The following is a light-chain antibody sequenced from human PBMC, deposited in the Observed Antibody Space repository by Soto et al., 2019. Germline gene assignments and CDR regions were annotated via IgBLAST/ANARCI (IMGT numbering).Light chain of an antibody. Sequence: EFLLSAXXXPXXLXPXGKSPPSFRASQTVRNNYLAWYQQKPGQAPRLLIYDASSRATGIPDRFSGGGSGTDFTLTISRLEPEDFAVYYCQQFSSYPLTFGGGTKVDIK. J-gene: IGKJ4*01. CDR1: QTVRNNY. V-gene: IGKV3-20*01. CDR2: DAS. CDR3: QQFSSYPLT.